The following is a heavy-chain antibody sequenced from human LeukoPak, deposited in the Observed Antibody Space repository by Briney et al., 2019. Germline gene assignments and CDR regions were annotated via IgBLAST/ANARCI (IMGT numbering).Heavy chain of an antibody. J-gene: IGHJ4*02. CDR3: ARVVHAPTLIDS. CDR1: GSSLTSSYY. Sequence: SETLSLTCTVSGSSLTSSYYWALCRPPPRKGLELVATAFRLQPVRTFYNPPLESRVTMSLDTSQNQFSLNLTSVTAADTALYFCARVVHAPTLIDSWGKGTLVTVSS. V-gene: IGHV4-38-2*02. CDR2: AFRLQPVRT. D-gene: IGHD1-1*01.